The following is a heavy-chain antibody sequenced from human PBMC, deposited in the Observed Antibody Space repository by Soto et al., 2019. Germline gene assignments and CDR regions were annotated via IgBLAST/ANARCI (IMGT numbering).Heavy chain of an antibody. V-gene: IGHV5-51*01. D-gene: IGHD6-25*01. J-gene: IGHJ4*02. CDR3: ARVDSSGCSEY. CDR2: IYPGDSDT. Sequence: PGESLKISCKGSGYSFTSYWIGWVRQMPGKGLECMGFIYPGDSDTTYSPSFQGHVTISADKYSSTAYLQWSSLKASDTAMYYCARVDSSGCSEYLGQGTLVTVSS. CDR1: GYSFTSYW.